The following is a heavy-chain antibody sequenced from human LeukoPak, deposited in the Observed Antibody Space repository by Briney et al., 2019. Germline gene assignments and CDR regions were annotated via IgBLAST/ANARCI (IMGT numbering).Heavy chain of an antibody. V-gene: IGHV4-59*01. D-gene: IGHD6-13*01. CDR2: IYYSGST. Sequence: ETLSLTCTVSGGTISSCCSSWIRQPPGKGLEWIGYIYYSGSTNYNPSLKSRVTISVDPSKNQFSLKLSSVTAADTAVYYCARAHGRGSSTSNWFDPWRQGTPLTVSS. J-gene: IGHJ5*02. CDR1: GGTISSCC. CDR3: ARAHGRGSSTSNWFDP.